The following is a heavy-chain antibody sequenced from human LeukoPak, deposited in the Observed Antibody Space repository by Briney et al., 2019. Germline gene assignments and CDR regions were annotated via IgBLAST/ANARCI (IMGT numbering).Heavy chain of an antibody. Sequence: PGGSLRLSCAASGFTFSSYGMDWVRQAPGKGLEWVAVISYDGSNKYYADSVKGRFTISRDNSKNTLYLQMNSLRAEDTAVYYCARDPGDYAFDYWGQGTLVTVSS. CDR1: GFTFSSYG. CDR2: ISYDGSNK. V-gene: IGHV3-30-3*01. CDR3: ARDPGDYAFDY. J-gene: IGHJ4*02. D-gene: IGHD4-17*01.